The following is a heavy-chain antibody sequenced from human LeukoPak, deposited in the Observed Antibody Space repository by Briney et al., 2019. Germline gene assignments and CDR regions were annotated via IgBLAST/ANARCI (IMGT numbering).Heavy chain of an antibody. J-gene: IGHJ4*02. D-gene: IGHD1-14*01. CDR1: RFTFSTYW. V-gene: IGHV3-74*01. CDR2: INSDGIRT. Sequence: GGSLRLSCAASRFTFSTYWMHWVRQAPGKGLVWFSRINSDGIRTAYAAPVKGRLPISRANAKNTLNLKMNSLRAEDTAVYYCAGHSVTEPAPLRYWGQGTLVTVSS. CDR3: AGHSVTEPAPLRY.